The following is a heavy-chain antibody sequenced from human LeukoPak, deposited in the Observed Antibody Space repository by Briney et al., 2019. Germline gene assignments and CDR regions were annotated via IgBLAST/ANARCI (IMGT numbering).Heavy chain of an antibody. CDR1: GGSISNYY. CDR2: IYYSGST. J-gene: IGHJ2*01. CDR3: ARVYYSRSYDYWYFDL. V-gene: IGHV4-59*01. Sequence: PSETLSLTCTVSGGSISNYYWSWIRQPPGKGLEWIGYIYYSGSTNYNPSLKSRVTISVDTSKNQFSLKLSSVTAADTAVYYCARVYYSRSYDYWYFDLWGRGTLVTVSS. D-gene: IGHD6-13*01.